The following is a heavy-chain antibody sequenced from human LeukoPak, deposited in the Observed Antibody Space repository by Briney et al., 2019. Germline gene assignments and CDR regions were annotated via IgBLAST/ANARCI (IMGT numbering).Heavy chain of an antibody. J-gene: IGHJ4*02. CDR2: INPNSGGT. CDR1: GYTFTSYA. Sequence: ASVKVSCKASGYTFTSYAMNWVRQAPGQGLEWMGWINPNSGGTNYAQKFQGRVTMTRDTSIGTAYMELSRLRSDDTAVYYCARVTIAAEPLNNFDYWGQGTLVTVSS. D-gene: IGHD6-13*01. V-gene: IGHV1-2*02. CDR3: ARVTIAAEPLNNFDY.